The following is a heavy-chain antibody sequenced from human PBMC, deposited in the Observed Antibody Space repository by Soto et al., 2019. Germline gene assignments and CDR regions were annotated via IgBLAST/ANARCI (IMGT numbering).Heavy chain of an antibody. CDR1: GDSTRSRYW. V-gene: IGHV4-4*02. J-gene: IGHJ5*02. D-gene: IGHD2-21*01. CDR3: ARQGRWGFLSAHTWFDP. CDR2: INYSGST. Sequence: PSETLSLTCVVSGDSTRSRYWLTWILQPPEKGLEWIGNINYSGSTNFNPSLKSRVTMSVDTSKKQVSLKLSYVTAADTAVYYCARQGRWGFLSAHTWFDPWGQGTLVTVSS.